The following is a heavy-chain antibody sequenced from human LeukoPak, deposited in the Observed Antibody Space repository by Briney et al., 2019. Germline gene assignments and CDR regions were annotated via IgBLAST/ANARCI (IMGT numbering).Heavy chain of an antibody. CDR3: AVKRLYYFDY. CDR1: GGSSSGYY. CDR2: INHSGST. D-gene: IGHD6-25*01. V-gene: IGHV4-34*01. Sequence: PSETLSLTCAVYGGSSSGYYWSWIRQPPGKGLEWIGEINHSGSTNYNPSLKSRVTISVDTSKNQFSLKLSSVTAADTAVYYCAVKRLYYFDYWGQGTLVTVSS. J-gene: IGHJ4*02.